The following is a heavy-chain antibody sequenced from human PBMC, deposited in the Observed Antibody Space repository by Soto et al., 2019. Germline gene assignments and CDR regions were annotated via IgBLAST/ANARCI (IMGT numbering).Heavy chain of an antibody. D-gene: IGHD4-17*01. CDR1: GFTFSDYS. V-gene: IGHV3-48*02. J-gene: IGHJ4*02. Sequence: PVGSLRLSCAASGFTFSDYSMNWVRQAPGKGLEWVAHISASTNTIYYADSVKGRFTISRDNAEDSLYLQMGSLTDEDTAVYYCVRPYKVDQVTKAFFEYWGLGTLVTVSS. CDR2: ISASTNTI. CDR3: VRPYKVDQVTKAFFEY.